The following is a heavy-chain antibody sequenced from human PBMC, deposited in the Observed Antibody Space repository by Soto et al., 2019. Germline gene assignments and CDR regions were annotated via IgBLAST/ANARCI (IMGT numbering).Heavy chain of an antibody. D-gene: IGHD1-1*01. CDR3: ARARSTTNCFDP. V-gene: IGHV1-46*01. CDR2: INPSGGST. J-gene: IGHJ5*02. Sequence: GASVKVSCKASGYTFTSYYMHWVRQAPGQGLEWMGIINPSGGSTSYAQKFQGRVTIPGTTPARTAYMELSSRRSEDTAVYYCARARSTTNCFDPGGRGPLVTVPS. CDR1: GYTFTSYY.